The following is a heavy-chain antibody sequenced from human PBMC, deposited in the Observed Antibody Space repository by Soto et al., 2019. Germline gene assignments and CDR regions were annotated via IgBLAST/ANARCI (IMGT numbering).Heavy chain of an antibody. V-gene: IGHV1-46*01. CDR3: ARSRVTYYYDSGGYFEY. D-gene: IGHD3-22*01. J-gene: IGHJ4*02. Sequence: ASVKVSCKASGYTFTSYYMHWVREAPGQGLEWMGVSNPSGGSTSYAQKFQGRVTMTRDPYTSTVYMELSSLRSEDTAVYYCARSRVTYYYDSGGYFEYWGQGTPVPVSP. CDR1: GYTFTSYY. CDR2: SNPSGGST.